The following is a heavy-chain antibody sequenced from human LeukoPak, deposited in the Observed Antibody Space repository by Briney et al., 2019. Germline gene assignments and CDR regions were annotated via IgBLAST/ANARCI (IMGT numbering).Heavy chain of an antibody. J-gene: IGHJ5*02. V-gene: IGHV4-34*01. CDR1: GGSFSGYY. Sequence: SETLSLTCAVYGGSFSGYYWSWIRQPPGKGLEWIGEINHSGSTNYNPSLKSRVTISVDTSKNQFSLKLSSVTAADTAVYYCARVIRIAVAGTGEGVAHNWFDPWGQGTLVTVSS. CDR2: INHSGST. D-gene: IGHD6-19*01. CDR3: ARVIRIAVAGTGEGVAHNWFDP.